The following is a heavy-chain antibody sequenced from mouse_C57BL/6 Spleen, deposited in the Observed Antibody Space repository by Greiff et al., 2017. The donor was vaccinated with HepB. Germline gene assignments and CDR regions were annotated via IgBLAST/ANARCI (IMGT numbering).Heavy chain of an antibody. J-gene: IGHJ1*03. Sequence: EVMLVESGEGLVKPGGSLKLSCAASGFTFSSYAMSWVRQTPEKRLEWVAYISSGGDYIYYADTVKGRFTISRDNARNTLYLQMSSLKSEDTAMYYCTRNGESNHWYFDVWGTGTTVTVSS. V-gene: IGHV5-9-1*02. CDR3: TRNGESNHWYFDV. CDR2: ISSGGDYI. D-gene: IGHD2-5*01. CDR1: GFTFSSYA.